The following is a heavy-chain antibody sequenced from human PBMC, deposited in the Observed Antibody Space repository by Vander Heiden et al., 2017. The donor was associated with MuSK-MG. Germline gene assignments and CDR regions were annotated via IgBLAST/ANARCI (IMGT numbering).Heavy chain of an antibody. J-gene: IGHJ4*02. V-gene: IGHV3-33*06. CDR1: GFRFSSYG. Sequence: QVQLVESGGGVVQSGRSLSLSCTASGFRFSSYGMHWVRQAPGKGPEWAAFVWYDESKKYYADSVKGRFTISRDNFKKTVYLQIDSLRVDDTAVYYCVKDRGNEGSIDFWGQGTLVTVSS. CDR2: VWYDESKK. D-gene: IGHD1-1*01. CDR3: VKDRGNEGSIDF.